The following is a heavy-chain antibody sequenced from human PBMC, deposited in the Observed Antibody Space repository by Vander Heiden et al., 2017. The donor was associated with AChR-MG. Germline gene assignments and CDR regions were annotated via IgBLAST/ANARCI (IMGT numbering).Heavy chain of an antibody. CDR1: VETFSDYA. J-gene: IGHJ4*02. CDR3: TRWVYDYGKSLYFFDY. V-gene: IGHV1-69*17. Sequence: QVHLVQSGTEVRKPGSSVRVSCQTSVETFSDYAISWGRQVPGQGPEWMGGIVPFFGISHYGERFQGRLSITADKSTRTAYMDLSNLRSDDSAIYYCTRWVYDYGKSLYFFDYWGQGTLVTVSS. CDR2: IVPFFGIS. D-gene: IGHD3-10*01.